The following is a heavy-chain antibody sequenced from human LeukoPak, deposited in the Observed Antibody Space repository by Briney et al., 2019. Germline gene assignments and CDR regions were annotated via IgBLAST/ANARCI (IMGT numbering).Heavy chain of an antibody. CDR3: VRHGSFYYDSSSYFGN. Sequence: SETLSLTCTVSGGSISSSSYYWGWIRQPPGKGLEWIGSIYYSGSTYYNPSLKSRVTISVDTSKNQFSLKLSSVTAADTAVYYCVRHGSFYYDSSSYFGNWGQGTLVTVSS. V-gene: IGHV4-39*01. CDR1: GGSISSSSYY. CDR2: IYYSGST. J-gene: IGHJ4*02. D-gene: IGHD3-22*01.